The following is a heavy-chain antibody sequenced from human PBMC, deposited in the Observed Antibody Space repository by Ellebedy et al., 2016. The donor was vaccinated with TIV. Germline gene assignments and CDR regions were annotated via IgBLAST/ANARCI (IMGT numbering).Heavy chain of an antibody. V-gene: IGHV4-59*01. CDR1: GGSISSYY. CDR2: IYYSGST. D-gene: IGHD2-15*01. Sequence: MPSETLSLTCTVSGGSISSYYWSWIRQPPGKGLEWIGYIYYSGSTNYNPSLKSRVTISVDTSKNQFSLKLSSVTAADTAVYYCATTPGGGPFDYWGQGTLVTVSS. CDR3: ATTPGGGPFDY. J-gene: IGHJ4*02.